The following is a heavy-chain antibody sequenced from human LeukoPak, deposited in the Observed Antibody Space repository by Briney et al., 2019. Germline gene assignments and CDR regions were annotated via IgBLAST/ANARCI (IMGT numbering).Heavy chain of an antibody. D-gene: IGHD2-21*01. J-gene: IGHJ4*02. CDR3: AKGIAGFDY. CDR1: GFTFSIFG. V-gene: IGHV3-23*01. CDR2: ISNGGDNT. Sequence: GGTLRLSCAASGFTFSIFGMSWVRQAPGKGLEWVSGISNGGDNTYYADSVKGRFTISRDNSKNTLYLQMNSLRAEDTAVYYCAKGIAGFDYWGQGTLVTVSS.